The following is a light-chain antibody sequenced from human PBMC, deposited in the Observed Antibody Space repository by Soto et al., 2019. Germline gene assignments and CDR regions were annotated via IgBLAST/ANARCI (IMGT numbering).Light chain of an antibody. CDR3: QKSYATVRN. V-gene: IGKV1-39*01. J-gene: IGKJ4*01. Sequence: DMRLTQSPSSVSASVGDRVTRTCRASHSISNYLNWYQHSPGKAPTLLIYAASTLQSGVPSRFSGSESGTDFTLTITSLQPEDFGIYYCQKSYATVRNFGGGTKVDIK. CDR2: AAS. CDR1: HSISNY.